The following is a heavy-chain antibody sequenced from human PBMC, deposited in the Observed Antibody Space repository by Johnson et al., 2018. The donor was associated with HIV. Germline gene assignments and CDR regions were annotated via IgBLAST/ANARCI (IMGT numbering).Heavy chain of an antibody. CDR3: TVWRWGWSGQEPFDV. CDR1: GFTFSSYG. J-gene: IGHJ3*01. D-gene: IGHD3-3*01. CDR2: IRYDGSNK. V-gene: IGHV3-30*02. Sequence: QVQLVESGGGVVQPGGSLRLSCAASGFTFSSYGMHWVRQAPGKGLEWVAFIRYDGSNKYYADPVKGRFTLSRDNSKNTLYLQMNSLRDEDTSVYYCTVWRWGWSGQEPFDVWGPGTMVTVSS.